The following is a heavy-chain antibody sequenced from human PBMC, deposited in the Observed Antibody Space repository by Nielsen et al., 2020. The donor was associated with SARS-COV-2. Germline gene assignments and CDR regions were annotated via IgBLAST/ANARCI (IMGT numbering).Heavy chain of an antibody. D-gene: IGHD4-17*01. CDR3: ARVAMGMTAVTTNWYFDL. V-gene: IGHV3-21*01. CDR2: ISGSGSYI. Sequence: SCGVAGFTLTTYTMIWVRQPPGKGLEWVSSISGSGSYIYYADSVKGRFTISRGTARNSLYLHMNSLRAEDTAVYFCARVAMGMTAVTTNWYFDLWGRGTLVTVSS. CDR1: GFTLTTYT. J-gene: IGHJ2*01.